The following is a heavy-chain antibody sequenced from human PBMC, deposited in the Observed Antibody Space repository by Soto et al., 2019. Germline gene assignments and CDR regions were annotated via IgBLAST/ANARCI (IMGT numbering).Heavy chain of an antibody. V-gene: IGHV4-31*03. CDR3: ARPRRGYSYGYHDSSGYYYVDAFDI. D-gene: IGHD3-22*01. J-gene: IGHJ3*02. Sequence: SETLSLTCTVSGGSISSGGYYWSWIRQHPGKGLEWIGYIYYSGSTYYNPSLKSRVTISVDTSKNQFSLKLSSVTAADTAVYYCARPRRGYSYGYHDSSGYYYVDAFDIWGQGTMVT. CDR1: GGSISSGGYY. CDR2: IYYSGST.